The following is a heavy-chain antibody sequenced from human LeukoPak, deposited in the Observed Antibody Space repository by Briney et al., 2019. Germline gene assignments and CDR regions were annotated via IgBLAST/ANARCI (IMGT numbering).Heavy chain of an antibody. Sequence: SETLSLTCTVSGDSISSSSYYWGWIRQPPGKGLEWIGSISYSGSTYYNPSLKSRVTISVDTSKNQFSLKLSSVTAADTAVYYCARDVTAAFDYWGQGTLVTVSS. CDR3: ARDVTAAFDY. D-gene: IGHD6-13*01. V-gene: IGHV4-39*07. J-gene: IGHJ4*02. CDR1: GDSISSSSYY. CDR2: ISYSGST.